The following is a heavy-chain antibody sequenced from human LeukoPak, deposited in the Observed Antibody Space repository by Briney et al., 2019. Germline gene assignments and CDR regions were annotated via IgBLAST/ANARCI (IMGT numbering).Heavy chain of an antibody. Sequence: PSETLSLTCTVSGDSISSGDYYWCWIRQPPGKGLEWIGYIYYSGSTYYNPSLKSRVTISADTYKNQFSLRLSSVTAADTAVYYCASAKMTTVTLDYWGQGTLVTVSS. V-gene: IGHV4-30-4*01. D-gene: IGHD4-17*01. CDR3: ASAKMTTVTLDY. CDR1: GDSISSGDYY. J-gene: IGHJ4*02. CDR2: IYYSGST.